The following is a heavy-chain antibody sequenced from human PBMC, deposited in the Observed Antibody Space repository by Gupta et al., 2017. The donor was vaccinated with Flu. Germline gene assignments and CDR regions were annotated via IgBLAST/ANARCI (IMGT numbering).Heavy chain of an antibody. J-gene: IGHJ5*02. CDR1: IATFSVSH. D-gene: IGHD4-11*01. Sequence: QVQLQQWGAGLLKPSETLSLTRAVYIATFSVSHWSWIRQPPGKGPAWIGETDHSGGTNYNPSLKSRVTMSVDTSKNQFSLNLYSVTAADTAMYYCTRLGGFTVGYNWFDPWGQGTLVTVSS. V-gene: IGHV4-34*01. CDR3: TRLGGFTVGYNWFDP. CDR2: TDHSGGT.